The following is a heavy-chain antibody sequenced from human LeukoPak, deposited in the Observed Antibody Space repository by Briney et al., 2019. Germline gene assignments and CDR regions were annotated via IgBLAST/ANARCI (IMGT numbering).Heavy chain of an antibody. CDR1: GGTFSSYA. D-gene: IGHD3-22*01. V-gene: IGHV1-69*05. CDR3: ASYGYDSSGYGDY. Sequence: SVKVSCKASGGTFSSYAISWVRQAPGQGLEWMGGIIPIFGTANYAQEFQGRVTITTDESTSTAYMELSSLRSEDTAVYYCASYGYDSSGYGDYWGQGTLVTVSS. J-gene: IGHJ4*02. CDR2: IIPIFGTA.